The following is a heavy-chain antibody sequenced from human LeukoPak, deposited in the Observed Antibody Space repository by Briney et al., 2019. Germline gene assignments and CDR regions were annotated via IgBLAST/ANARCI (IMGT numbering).Heavy chain of an antibody. CDR1: GFTFSTYA. V-gene: IGHV3-23*01. Sequence: GGSLRLSCAASGFTFSTYAMTWVRQAPGKGLEWVSGINSNGGDIYYADSVKGRFTISRDNSKNTLYLQMNSLRAEDTAVYYCASVSPLSAVAVFDYWGQGTLVTVSS. J-gene: IGHJ4*02. CDR3: ASVSPLSAVAVFDY. CDR2: INSNGGDI. D-gene: IGHD6-19*01.